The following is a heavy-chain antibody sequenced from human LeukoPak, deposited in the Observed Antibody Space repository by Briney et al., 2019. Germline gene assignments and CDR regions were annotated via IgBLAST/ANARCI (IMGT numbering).Heavy chain of an antibody. V-gene: IGHV4-34*01. CDR1: GGSFSGYY. Sequence: PSETLSLTCAVYGGSFSGYYWSWIRQPPGKGLEWIGEINHSGSTNYNPSLKSRVTISVDTSKNQFSLKLSSVTAADTAVYYCARALGYDILTGYSYYFDYWGQGTLVTVSS. CDR3: ARALGYDILTGYSYYFDY. D-gene: IGHD3-9*01. J-gene: IGHJ4*02. CDR2: INHSGST.